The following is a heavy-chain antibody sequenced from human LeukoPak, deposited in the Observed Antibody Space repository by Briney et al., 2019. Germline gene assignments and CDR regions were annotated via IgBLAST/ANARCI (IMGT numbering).Heavy chain of an antibody. V-gene: IGHV4-39*01. D-gene: IGHD3-10*01. CDR3: ARHRQGEDRSRVGTYYLPLDS. J-gene: IGHJ4*02. Sequence: SETLSLTCTVSGGSISSSSYFWGWIRQPPGKGLEWIGSMYYSGSTYYNPSLKSRVTISVDTSKNQFSLRLKSVTAADTSLYYRARHRQGEDRSRVGTYYLPLDSWGQGTLVTVSS. CDR2: MYYSGST. CDR1: GGSISSSSYF.